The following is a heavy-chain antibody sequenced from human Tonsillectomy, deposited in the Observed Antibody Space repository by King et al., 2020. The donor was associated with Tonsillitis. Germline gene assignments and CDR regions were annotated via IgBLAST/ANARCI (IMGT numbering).Heavy chain of an antibody. CDR2: IKQDGSEK. CDR3: AGGRGTDYGDYYYYSGMDV. D-gene: IGHD4-17*01. V-gene: IGHV3-7*01. Sequence: QLVQSGGGLVQPGGSLRLSCAASGFTFSSYWMSWVRQAPGKGLEWVANIKQDGSEKYYVDSVKGRFTISRDNAKNSLYLQMNSLSSEDTAVYCCAGGRGTDYGDYYYYSGMDVWGHGATVTVSS. J-gene: IGHJ6*02. CDR1: GFTFSSYW.